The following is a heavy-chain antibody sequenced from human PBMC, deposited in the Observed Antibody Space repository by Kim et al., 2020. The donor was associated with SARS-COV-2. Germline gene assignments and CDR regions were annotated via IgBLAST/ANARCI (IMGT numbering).Heavy chain of an antibody. CDR3: ARALRGEGVWKNHLYLDV. CDR2: IWFDGSER. J-gene: IGHJ6*04. Sequence: GGSLRLSCEMSGFSFRDHAMHWVRQAPGKGLEWMAVIWFDGSERYYTDSMRGRLTISRDNSKNTLYLEMSSLSAEDTAVYYCARALRGEGVWKNHLYLDVWGKGTTVTVSS. D-gene: IGHD1-1*01. CDR1: GFSFRDHA. V-gene: IGHV3-33*01.